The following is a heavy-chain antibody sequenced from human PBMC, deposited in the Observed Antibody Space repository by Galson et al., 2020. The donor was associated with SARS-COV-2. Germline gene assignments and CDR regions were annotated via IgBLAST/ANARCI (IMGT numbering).Heavy chain of an antibody. CDR1: GGSISSGGYY. J-gene: IGHJ2*01. CDR3: ARGGLDCSGGSCYWYVEL. Sequence: ETSETLSLTCTVSGGSISSGGYYWSWIRQHPGKGQAWIGYIYYSGSTYYNPSLKSRVTISVDTSKNQFSLKLSSVTAADTAVYYCARGGLDCSGGSCYWYVELWWRGTLGTVSS. D-gene: IGHD2-15*01. V-gene: IGHV4-31*03. CDR2: IYYSGST.